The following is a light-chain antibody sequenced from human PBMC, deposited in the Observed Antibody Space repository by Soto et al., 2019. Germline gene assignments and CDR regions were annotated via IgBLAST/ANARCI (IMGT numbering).Light chain of an antibody. CDR1: SSDVGAYNY. Sequence: QSALTQPPSASGSPGQSVTISCTGTSSDVGAYNYVSWYQQLPGKAPKLIIYEVSKRPSGVPDRFSGSKSGNTASLTVSGLQAEDEADYYCTSYAGTYMLFYVFGTGTEVTVL. V-gene: IGLV2-8*01. CDR2: EVS. CDR3: TSYAGTYMLFYV. J-gene: IGLJ1*01.